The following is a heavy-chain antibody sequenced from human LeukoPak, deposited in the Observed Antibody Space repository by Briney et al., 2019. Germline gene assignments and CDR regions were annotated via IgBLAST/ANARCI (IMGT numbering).Heavy chain of an antibody. J-gene: IGHJ4*02. V-gene: IGHV3-30*03. Sequence: QTGGSLRLSCAASGFTFSNYGIHWVRQAPGKGLEWVAVISYDGNNKYYADSVKGRFTISRDNAKNSLYLQMNSLRAEDTAVYYCGRRRGMGSLDYWGQGTLVTVSS. CDR2: ISYDGNNK. CDR1: GFTFSNYG. D-gene: IGHD2-8*01. CDR3: GRRRGMGSLDY.